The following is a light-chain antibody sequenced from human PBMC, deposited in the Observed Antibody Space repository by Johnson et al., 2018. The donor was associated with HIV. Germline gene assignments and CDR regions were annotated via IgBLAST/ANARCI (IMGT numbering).Light chain of an antibody. Sequence: QSVLTQPPSVSAAPGQKVTISCSGSSSNIGNNYVSWYQQFPGTAPKLLIYDNNKRPSGIPDRFSASKSGTSATLGITGLQTWDEADYYCGTWDSSLSAFVFGTGTKVTVL. J-gene: IGLJ1*01. CDR3: GTWDSSLSAFV. CDR2: DNN. V-gene: IGLV1-51*01. CDR1: SSNIGNNY.